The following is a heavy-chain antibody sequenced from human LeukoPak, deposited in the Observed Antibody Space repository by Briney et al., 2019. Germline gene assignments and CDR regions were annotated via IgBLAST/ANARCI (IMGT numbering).Heavy chain of an antibody. D-gene: IGHD4-17*01. Sequence: SETLSLTCAVYGGSFSGYYWSWIRQPPGKGLEWIGEINHSGSTNYNPSLKSRVTMSVDTSKNQFSLKLSSVTAADTAVYYCAIATTFNFDYWGQGTLVTVSS. V-gene: IGHV4-34*01. CDR3: AIATTFNFDY. CDR1: GGSFSGYY. J-gene: IGHJ4*02. CDR2: INHSGST.